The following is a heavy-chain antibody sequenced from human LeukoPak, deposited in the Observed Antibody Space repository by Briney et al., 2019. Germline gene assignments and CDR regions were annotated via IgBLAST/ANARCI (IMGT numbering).Heavy chain of an antibody. J-gene: IGHJ4*02. D-gene: IGHD2-8*01. CDR2: ISYSGTA. CDR1: GGSVSSSKYL. V-gene: IGHV4-39*07. Sequence: KPSETLSLTCAVSGGSVSSSKYLWGWIRQPRGKELEWIGSISYSGTADYNPSLRSRVTLSVDTSKDQFSLKLTSVTAADSAVYYCAGLGVMVLVYQFESWGQGTPVTVSS. CDR3: AGLGVMVLVYQFES.